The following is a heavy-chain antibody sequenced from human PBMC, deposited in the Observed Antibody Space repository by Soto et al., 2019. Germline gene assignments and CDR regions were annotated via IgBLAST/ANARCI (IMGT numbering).Heavy chain of an antibody. CDR3: GREGQQLAQEKYYQFNGMDV. CDR1: GFTFSDYG. J-gene: IGHJ6*02. CDR2: ISGDNINS. D-gene: IGHD6-13*01. Sequence: ASVKVSCKASGFTFSDYGLSWVRQAPGQPLEWMGWISGDNINSKYSQKFQGRLTMTTDTSTATASMELRSLTSDDTAVYYCGREGQQLAQEKYYQFNGMDVWGQGTTVTVSS. V-gene: IGHV1-18*01.